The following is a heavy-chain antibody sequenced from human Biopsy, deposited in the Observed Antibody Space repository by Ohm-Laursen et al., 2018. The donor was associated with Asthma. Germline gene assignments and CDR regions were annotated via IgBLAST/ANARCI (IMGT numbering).Heavy chain of an antibody. V-gene: IGHV3-30*03. Sequence: SLRLSCAASGFTFSSFGIHWVRQAPGKGLEWVALISNDGSDEYYADSVKGRVTISRDISKNTLSLQMNSLRAEDTAVYYCARAYGGNFFSGAFDIWGQGTMVTVSS. J-gene: IGHJ3*02. D-gene: IGHD4-23*01. CDR2: ISNDGSDE. CDR3: ARAYGGNFFSGAFDI. CDR1: GFTFSSFG.